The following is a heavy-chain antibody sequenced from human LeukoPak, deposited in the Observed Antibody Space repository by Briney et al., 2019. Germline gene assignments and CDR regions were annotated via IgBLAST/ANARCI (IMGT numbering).Heavy chain of an antibody. V-gene: IGHV3-23*01. J-gene: IGHJ4*02. CDR2: ISGSGGST. D-gene: IGHD3-22*01. CDR3: AKVSSPTMIVVVITKGSYFDY. Sequence: GGSLRLSRAGSGFTFSSHWIGWVRQAPGKGLEWVSAISGSGGSTYYADSVKGRFTISRDNSKNTLYLQMNSLRAEDTAVYYCAKVSSPTMIVVVITKGSYFDYWGQGTLVTVSS. CDR1: GFTFSSHW.